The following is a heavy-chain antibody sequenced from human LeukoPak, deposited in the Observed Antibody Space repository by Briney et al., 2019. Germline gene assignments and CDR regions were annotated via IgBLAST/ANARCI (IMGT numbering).Heavy chain of an antibody. CDR3: ARHGVAATPYNWFDP. J-gene: IGHJ5*02. V-gene: IGHV5-51*01. D-gene: IGHD2-15*01. CDR1: GYSFTSYW. Sequence: GESLKISCKGSGYSFTSYWICWVRQTPGKGLEWMGIIYPGDSDTRYSPSFQGQVTISADKSISTAYLQWSSLKASDTAMYYCARHGVAATPYNWFDPWGQGTLVTVSS. CDR2: IYPGDSDT.